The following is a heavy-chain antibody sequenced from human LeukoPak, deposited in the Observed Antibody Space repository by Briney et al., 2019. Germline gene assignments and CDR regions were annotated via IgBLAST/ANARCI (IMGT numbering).Heavy chain of an antibody. CDR2: IYYSGST. CDR3: ARDQRQLSGVGYYYYYGMDV. J-gene: IGHJ6*02. V-gene: IGHV4-31*03. Sequence: SETLSLTCTVSGGSISSGGYYWSWIRQHPGKGLEWIVYIYYSGSTYYNPSLKSRVTISVDTSKNQFSLKLGSVTAADTAVYYCARDQRQLSGVGYYYYYGMDVWGQGTTVTVSS. D-gene: IGHD6-13*01. CDR1: GGSISSGGYY.